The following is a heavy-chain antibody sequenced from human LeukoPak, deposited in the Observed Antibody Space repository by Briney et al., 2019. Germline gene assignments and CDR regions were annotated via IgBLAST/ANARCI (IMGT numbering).Heavy chain of an antibody. D-gene: IGHD5-18*01. J-gene: IGHJ3*02. CDR1: GFTFSSYA. V-gene: IGHV3-23*01. Sequence: PGGSLRLSCAASGFTFSSYAMTWVRQAPGKGLEWLSSISGSGGSIYYADSVKGRITISRDNSNNTLYLRISSLRPGDTAIYYCAKGLTSMAPFYAFDIWGQGTMVTVSS. CDR3: AKGLTSMAPFYAFDI. CDR2: ISGSGGSI.